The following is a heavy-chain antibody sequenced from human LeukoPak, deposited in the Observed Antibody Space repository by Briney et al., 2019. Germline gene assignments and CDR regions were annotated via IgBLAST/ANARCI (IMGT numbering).Heavy chain of an antibody. J-gene: IGHJ4*02. CDR2: ISSSSSTI. V-gene: IGHV3-48*02. Sequence: GGSLRFSCAASAFTFSSYSMNWLRQAPGKGLEGVSYISSSSSTIYYADSVKGRFTISRDTDKNSPYLQMNRLRDEDTAVYYCAREGAITIPLNYFDYWGPGTLVTVAS. D-gene: IGHD3-3*01. CDR1: AFTFSSYS. CDR3: AREGAITIPLNYFDY.